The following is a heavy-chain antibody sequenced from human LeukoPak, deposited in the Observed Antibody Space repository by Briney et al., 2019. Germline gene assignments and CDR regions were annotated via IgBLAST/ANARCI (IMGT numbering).Heavy chain of an antibody. CDR2: ISSSSSYI. Sequence: GGSLRLSCAASGFTFSSYSMNWVRQAPGKGLEWVSSISSSSSYIYYADSVKGRFTISRDNAKNSLYLQMNSLRAEDTAVYYCARLGYSYGYGFDYWGQGTLVTVSS. CDR3: ARLGYSYGYGFDY. D-gene: IGHD5-18*01. V-gene: IGHV3-21*01. J-gene: IGHJ4*02. CDR1: GFTFSSYS.